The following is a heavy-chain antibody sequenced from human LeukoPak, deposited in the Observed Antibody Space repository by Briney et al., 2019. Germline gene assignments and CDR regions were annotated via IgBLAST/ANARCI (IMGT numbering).Heavy chain of an antibody. J-gene: IGHJ4*02. CDR3: ASGRLVGAPDY. D-gene: IGHD1-26*01. V-gene: IGHV3-33*01. CDR2: IWYDGSDK. Sequence: GGSLRLSCAASGFTFSSYGMHWVRQAPGKGLEWVAVIWYDGSDKYYADSVKGRFTISRDNSKNTLYLQMNSLRAEDTAVYYCASGRLVGAPDYWGQGTLVTVSS. CDR1: GFTFSSYG.